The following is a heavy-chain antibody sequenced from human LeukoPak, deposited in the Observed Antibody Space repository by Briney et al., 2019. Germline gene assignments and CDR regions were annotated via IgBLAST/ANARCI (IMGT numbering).Heavy chain of an antibody. Sequence: PGGSLRLSCAASGFTFSTYAMSWVRQAPGKGLEWVSVISGSGGSPYYADSVKGRFTISRDNSKNTLYLQMNSLRAEDTAVYYCAKVPRQHDNWFDPWGQGTLVTVSS. CDR3: AKVPRQHDNWFDP. CDR2: ISGSGGSP. J-gene: IGHJ5*02. D-gene: IGHD6-13*01. CDR1: GFTFSTYA. V-gene: IGHV3-23*01.